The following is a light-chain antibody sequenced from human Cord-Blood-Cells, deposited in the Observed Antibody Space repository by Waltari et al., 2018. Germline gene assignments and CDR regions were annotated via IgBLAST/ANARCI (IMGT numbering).Light chain of an antibody. Sequence: DIQMTQSPSSLSASVGDRVTITCRASQSISSYLNWYQQKPGKAPKLLIYAASSLQSGVPSRVSGSGSGTDFTLTISSLQPEDFAPYYCQQSYSTPVTFGQGTRLEIK. CDR2: AAS. J-gene: IGKJ5*01. V-gene: IGKV1-39*01. CDR3: QQSYSTPVT. CDR1: QSISSY.